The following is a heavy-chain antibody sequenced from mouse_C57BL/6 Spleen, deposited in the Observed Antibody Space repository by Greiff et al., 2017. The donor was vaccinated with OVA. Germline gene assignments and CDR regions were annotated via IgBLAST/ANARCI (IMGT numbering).Heavy chain of an antibody. CDR1: GFTFSDYY. Sequence: EVQRVESEGGLVQPGSSMKLSCTASGFTFSDYYMAWVRQVPEKGLEWVANINYDGSSTYYLDSLKSRFIISRDNAKNILYLQMSSLKSKDTATYYCAREGGDYYGSSYDYWGQGTTLTVSS. D-gene: IGHD1-1*01. V-gene: IGHV5-16*01. CDR2: INYDGSST. J-gene: IGHJ2*01. CDR3: AREGGDYYGSSYDY.